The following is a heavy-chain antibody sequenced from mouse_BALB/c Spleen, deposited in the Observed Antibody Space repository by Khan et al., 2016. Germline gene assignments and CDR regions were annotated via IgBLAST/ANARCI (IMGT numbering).Heavy chain of an antibody. CDR3: WILL. Sequence: EVQLEESGGGLVQPGGSMKLSCVASGFTFSNYWMNWVRQSPVKGLEWVAEIRLKSDDYVTHYAESVKGRFTSSRDDSKSSFYLPMNNLRAEDTGIYYCWILLWGQGTTLTVSS. CDR2: IRLKSDDYVT. J-gene: IGHJ2*01. CDR1: GFTFSNYW. V-gene: IGHV6-6*02.